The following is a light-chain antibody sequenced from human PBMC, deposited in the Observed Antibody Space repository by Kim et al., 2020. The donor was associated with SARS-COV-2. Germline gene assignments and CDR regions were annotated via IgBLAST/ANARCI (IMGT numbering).Light chain of an antibody. CDR1: QGFSSY. CDR3: QQLNWSPQA. CDR2: AAS. V-gene: IGKV1-9*01. Sequence: DIQLTQSPSFLSASVGDRVTITCRASQGFSSYLAWYQQKPGKAPKLLIYAASTLQSGVPSRFSGSGSGTEFTLTISSLQPEDFATYYCQQLNWSPQAVGPGTKVDIK. J-gene: IGKJ3*01.